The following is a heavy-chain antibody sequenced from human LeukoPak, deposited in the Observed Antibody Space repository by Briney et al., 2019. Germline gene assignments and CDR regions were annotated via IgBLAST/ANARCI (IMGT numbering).Heavy chain of an antibody. CDR1: GFTFGTYA. V-gene: IGHV3-23*03. J-gene: IGHJ4*02. CDR2: IYSGGST. CDR3: AKQIVGASPLDY. D-gene: IGHD1-26*01. Sequence: PGGSLGLSCAASGFTFGTYAMTWVRQAPGKGLEWVSVIYSGGSTYYADSVKGRFTISRDNSKNTLYLQMNSLRAEDTAVYYCAKQIVGASPLDYWGQGTLVTVSS.